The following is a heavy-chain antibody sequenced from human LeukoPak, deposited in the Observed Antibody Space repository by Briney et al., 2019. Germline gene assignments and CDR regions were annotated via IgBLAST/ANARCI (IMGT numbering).Heavy chain of an antibody. CDR1: GFTFSSHW. CDR2: INSDGSST. J-gene: IGHJ4*02. Sequence: GGSLRLSCEASGFTFSSHWMHWVRQAPGKGLVWVSRINSDGSSTSYADSVKGRFTISRDNAKNTVYLQMNSLRAEDSAEYYCAIALASGATYWGQGTLVTVSS. D-gene: IGHD6-13*01. V-gene: IGHV3-74*01. CDR3: AIALASGATY.